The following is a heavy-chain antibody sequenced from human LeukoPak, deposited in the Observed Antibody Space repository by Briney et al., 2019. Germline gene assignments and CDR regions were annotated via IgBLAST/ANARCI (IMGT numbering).Heavy chain of an antibody. CDR3: AKGSNHRAAGNRFDY. CDR2: ISGSGGST. J-gene: IGHJ4*02. V-gene: IGHV3-23*01. Sequence: AGGSLRLSCAASGFTFSSYAMNWVRQAPGKGLEWVSAISGSGGSTYYADSVKGRFIISRDNSKNTLYLQMNSLRAEDTAVYYCAKGSNHRAAGNRFDYWGQGTLVTVSS. D-gene: IGHD6-13*01. CDR1: GFTFSSYA.